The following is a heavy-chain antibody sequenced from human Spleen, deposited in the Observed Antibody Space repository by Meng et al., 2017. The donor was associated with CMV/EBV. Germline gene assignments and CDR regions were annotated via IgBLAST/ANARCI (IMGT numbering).Heavy chain of an antibody. Sequence: GFTFSDYYMSWIRQAPGKGLEWVSYISSSGSTIYYADSVKGRFTISRDNAKNSLYLQMNSLRAEDTAVYYCAIKSKAYCSGGSCYSGWGQGTLVTVSS. CDR1: GFTFSDYY. J-gene: IGHJ4*02. D-gene: IGHD2-15*01. V-gene: IGHV3-11*01. CDR2: ISSSGSTI. CDR3: AIKSKAYCSGGSCYSG.